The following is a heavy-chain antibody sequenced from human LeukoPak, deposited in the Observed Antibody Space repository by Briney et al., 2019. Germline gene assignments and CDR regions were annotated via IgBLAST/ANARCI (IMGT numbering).Heavy chain of an antibody. CDR1: GYSFTNFG. CDR2: TSPYEDYP. J-gene: IGHJ3*01. D-gene: IGHD1-26*01. CDR3: AKVDPPIIEGGRGEAFDV. Sequence: ASVKVSCEASGYSFTNFGITWVRQAPGQGLQWMGWTSPYEDYPTYAQKFQGRVTMTTETSTNTAYMELRSLTSDDTAVYYCAKVDPPIIEGGRGEAFDVWGQGTLVTVSS. V-gene: IGHV1-18*01.